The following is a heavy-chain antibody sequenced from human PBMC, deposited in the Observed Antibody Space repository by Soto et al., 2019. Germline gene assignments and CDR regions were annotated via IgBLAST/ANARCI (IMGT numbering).Heavy chain of an antibody. V-gene: IGHV3-30*18. CDR3: AKAVMGGWFDP. CDR1: GFTFRTYG. J-gene: IGHJ5*02. D-gene: IGHD3-16*01. CDR2: ISYAGSNT. Sequence: QVQLVESGGGVVHPGRSLRLSCAASGFTFRTYGMHWVRQAPGKGLEWLAFISYAGSNTYYGDSVKGRFTVSRDNSKHMVYLQMHSLRGEATAVDYCAKAVMGGWFDPWGQGTLVTVAS.